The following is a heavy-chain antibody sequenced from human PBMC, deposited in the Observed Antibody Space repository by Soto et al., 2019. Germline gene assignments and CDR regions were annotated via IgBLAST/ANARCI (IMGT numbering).Heavy chain of an antibody. Sequence: QVQLQESGPGLVKPSETLSLTCTVSGGSVSSGSYYWSWIRQPPGKGLEWIGYIYYSGSTNYNPSLQSRVTISVDTSKNQFSLRLSSVTAADTAVYYCARHYYYGMDVWGQGTTFTVSS. CDR3: ARHYYYGMDV. J-gene: IGHJ6*02. CDR1: GGSVSSGSYY. CDR2: IYYSGST. V-gene: IGHV4-61*01.